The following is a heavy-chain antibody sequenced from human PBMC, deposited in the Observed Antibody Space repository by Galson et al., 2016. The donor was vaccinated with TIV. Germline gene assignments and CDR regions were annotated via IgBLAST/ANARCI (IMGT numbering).Heavy chain of an antibody. CDR2: IYYTGST. D-gene: IGHD5-24*01. Sequence: SETLSLTCTVSGGSIGSSSYHWGWIRQPPGKGLEWIGSIYYTGSTNYNPSLKSRVNISVDRSMNQLSLKLLSVTAADTAMYYCARPDSSHYKYALDVWGQGTTVTVSS. CDR1: GGSIGSSSYH. CDR3: ARPDSSHYKYALDV. J-gene: IGHJ6*02. V-gene: IGHV4-39*01.